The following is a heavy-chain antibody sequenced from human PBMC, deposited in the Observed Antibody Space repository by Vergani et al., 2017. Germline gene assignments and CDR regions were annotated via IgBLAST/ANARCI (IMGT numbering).Heavy chain of an antibody. D-gene: IGHD4-17*01. J-gene: IGHJ6*02. CDR3: ARHRGDYDRGGMDV. Sequence: QVQLQESGPGLVKPSETLSLTCAVSAYSISSTYYWGWIRQPPGKGLEWIGNIYHTGSASYNQSLKSRVTISVDTSKNQFSLKLSSVTAADTAVYYCARHRGDYDRGGMDVWGQGTTVTVSS. CDR2: IYHTGSA. V-gene: IGHV4-38-2*01. CDR1: AYSISSTYY.